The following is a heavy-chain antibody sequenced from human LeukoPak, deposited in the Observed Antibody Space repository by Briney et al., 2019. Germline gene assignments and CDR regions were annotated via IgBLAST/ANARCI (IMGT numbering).Heavy chain of an antibody. Sequence: SETLSLTCAVSGGSISSSNWWTWVRQPPGKGLEWIGEIFHRGSTNYNPSLRSRVTISVDKSKNQFSLKLSSVTAADTAVYYCCGWEEGLDYWGQGTLVTVSS. CDR1: GGSISSSNW. V-gene: IGHV4-4*02. D-gene: IGHD6-19*01. J-gene: IGHJ4*02. CDR3: CGWEEGLDY. CDR2: IFHRGST.